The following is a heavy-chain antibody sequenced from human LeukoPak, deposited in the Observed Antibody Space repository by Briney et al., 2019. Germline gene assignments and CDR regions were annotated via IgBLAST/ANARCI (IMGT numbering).Heavy chain of an antibody. J-gene: IGHJ6*03. V-gene: IGHV5-51*01. Sequence: GESLKISCKGSGYSFSSHWIGWMRQMPGKGLEWMGSIYPGDSDTRYSPSFQGQVTISADKSISTAYLQWSRLKASDTAMYYCARQYSSSSPDMDVWGKRTTVTVSS. CDR3: ARQYSSSSPDMDV. D-gene: IGHD6-6*01. CDR1: GYSFSSHW. CDR2: IYPGDSDT.